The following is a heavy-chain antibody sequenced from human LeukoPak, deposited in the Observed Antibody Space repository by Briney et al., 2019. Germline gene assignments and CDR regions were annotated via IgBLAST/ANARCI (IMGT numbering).Heavy chain of an antibody. J-gene: IGHJ4*02. Sequence: GGSLRLSCAASGFTFSSYWMSWVRQAPGKGLEWVANIKQDGSEKYYVDSVKGRFTISRDNAKNSLYLQMNSLRAEDTAVYCCARGYDYDSACYFNYWGQGTLVTVSS. D-gene: IGHD3-22*01. CDR3: ARGYDYDSACYFNY. V-gene: IGHV3-7*01. CDR2: IKQDGSEK. CDR1: GFTFSSYW.